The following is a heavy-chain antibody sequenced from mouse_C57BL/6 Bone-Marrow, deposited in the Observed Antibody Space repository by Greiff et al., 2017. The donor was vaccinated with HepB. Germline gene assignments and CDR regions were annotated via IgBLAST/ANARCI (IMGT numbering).Heavy chain of an antibody. CDR1: GYTFTSYG. J-gene: IGHJ2*01. Sequence: QVQLQQSGAELARPGASVKLSCKASGYTFTSYGISWVKQSTGQGLEWIGEIYPRSGNTYYNEKFKGKATLTADTSSSTAYMELRSLTSEDSAVYFCAGLSDFPFDYWGQGTTLTVSS. CDR3: AGLSDFPFDY. V-gene: IGHV1-81*01. D-gene: IGHD2-4*01. CDR2: IYPRSGNT.